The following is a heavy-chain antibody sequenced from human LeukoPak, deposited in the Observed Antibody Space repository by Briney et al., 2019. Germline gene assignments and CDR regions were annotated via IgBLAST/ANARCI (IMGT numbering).Heavy chain of an antibody. J-gene: IGHJ4*02. V-gene: IGHV4-4*07. CDR2: INTSGST. CDR1: GGSISSYY. Sequence: SETLSLTCTVAGGSISSYYWSWIRQPAGKGLEWIGRINTSGSTNYNPSLKSRVTISVDTSKNQFSLKLSSVTAADTAVYYWAALPGWYCSSTSCRRVDYWGQGTLVTVSS. CDR3: AALPGWYCSSTSCRRVDY. D-gene: IGHD2-2*01.